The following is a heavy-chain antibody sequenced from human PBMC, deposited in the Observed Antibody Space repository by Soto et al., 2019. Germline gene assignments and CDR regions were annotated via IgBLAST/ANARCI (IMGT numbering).Heavy chain of an antibody. D-gene: IGHD3-3*01. CDR1: GDSVSSNSAA. Sequence: PSQTLSLTCAISGDSVSSNSAAWNWIRQSPSRGLEWLGRTYYRSKWYNDYAVSVKSRITINPDTSKNQFSLQLNSVTPEDTAVYYCARDRGITIFGVVMWTNWFDPWGQGTLVTVSS. CDR2: TYYRSKWYN. CDR3: ARDRGITIFGVVMWTNWFDP. J-gene: IGHJ5*02. V-gene: IGHV6-1*01.